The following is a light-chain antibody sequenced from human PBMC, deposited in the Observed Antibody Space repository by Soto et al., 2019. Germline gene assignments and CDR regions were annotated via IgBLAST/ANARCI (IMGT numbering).Light chain of an antibody. J-gene: IGKJ4*01. CDR3: QQYTDWPLT. CDR1: QSVYSN. V-gene: IGKV3-15*01. Sequence: EIVMTQSPATLSVSPGESATLSCRASQSVYSNLAWYQQKPGQAPRLLIYAASTRASAIPARFSGSGSGTEFTLTISSLQSEDVAVFYCQQYTDWPLTFGGGNRVEIK. CDR2: AAS.